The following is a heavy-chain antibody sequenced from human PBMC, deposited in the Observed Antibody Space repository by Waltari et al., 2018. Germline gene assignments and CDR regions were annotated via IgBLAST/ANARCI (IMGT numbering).Heavy chain of an antibody. V-gene: IGHV3-30*18. CDR1: GFTFSSYG. CDR3: ANMGDY. D-gene: IGHD3-10*01. CDR2: ISYDGSNK. Sequence: QVQLVESGGGVVQPGRSLRLSCAASGFTFSSYGMHWVRQAPGKGLEWVAVISYDGSNKYYADSVKGRFTISRDNSKNTLYLQMNSLRAEDMAVYYCANMGDYWGQGTLVTVSS. J-gene: IGHJ4*02.